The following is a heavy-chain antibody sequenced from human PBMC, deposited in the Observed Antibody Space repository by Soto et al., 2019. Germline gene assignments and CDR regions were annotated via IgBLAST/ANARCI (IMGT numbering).Heavy chain of an antibody. Sequence: GGSLRLSCAASGFTFSSYAMHWVRQAPGKGLEWVAVISYDGSNNYYADSGKARFTISRDNSKNTLYLQVKGLRAEDTAVYYCARDRAHRGYYSYYFDYWGQGTLVTVSS. CDR3: ARDRAHRGYYSYYFDY. CDR2: ISYDGSNN. CDR1: GFTFSSYA. V-gene: IGHV3-30-3*01. J-gene: IGHJ4*02. D-gene: IGHD3-22*01.